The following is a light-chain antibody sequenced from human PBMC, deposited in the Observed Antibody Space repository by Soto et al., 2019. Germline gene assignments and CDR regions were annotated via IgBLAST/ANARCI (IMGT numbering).Light chain of an antibody. CDR1: QSISSY. CDR2: AAS. V-gene: IGKV1-39*01. Sequence: EIPMTQSPSSLSASVGDRFTITCLASQSISSYLNWYQQKPGKAPKLLIYAASSLQSGVPSRFSGSGSGTDFTLTISSLQPEDFATYYCQQSYSTPTITVGPGTRLEIK. CDR3: QQSYSTPTIT. J-gene: IGKJ5*01.